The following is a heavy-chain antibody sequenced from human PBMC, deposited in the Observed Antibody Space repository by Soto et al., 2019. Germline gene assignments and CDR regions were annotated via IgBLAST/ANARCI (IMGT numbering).Heavy chain of an antibody. CDR2: VDTAGGT. CDR3: AREIPSPGNWYIDL. Sequence: EVQLVESGGGLVQPGGSLRLSCAASGFTFSSHDMHWVRQGTGKGLEWVSGVDTAGGTYYPVSVKGRFAISRDNAKNSLYIQMNSLGATDTAVYYCAREIPSPGNWYIDLWGRGTLVTVSS. CDR1: GFTFSSHD. J-gene: IGHJ2*01. V-gene: IGHV3-13*04. D-gene: IGHD2-2*01.